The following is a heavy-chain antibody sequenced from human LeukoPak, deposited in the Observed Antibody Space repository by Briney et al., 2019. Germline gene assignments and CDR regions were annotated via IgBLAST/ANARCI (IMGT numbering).Heavy chain of an antibody. J-gene: IGHJ6*04. CDR1: GYGFTDYW. Sequence: GESLNISCQASGYGFTDYWITWVREMPGKGLEWMGKIDPSDSHINYSPSFQGHVTISVDKSISTGYLQWSSLKASDTAMYYCARNIYGMDVWGKRTTVIVSS. CDR2: IDPSDSHI. V-gene: IGHV5-10-1*01. CDR3: ARNIYGMDV.